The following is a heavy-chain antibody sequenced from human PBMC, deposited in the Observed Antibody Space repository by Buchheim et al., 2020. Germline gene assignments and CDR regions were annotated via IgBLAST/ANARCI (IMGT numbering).Heavy chain of an antibody. CDR1: GYTFTSYD. Sequence: QAQLVQSGAEVKKPGASVKVSCKASGYTFTSYDINWVRQASGQGLEWMGWMSPNSGYTGYARKFLGRVTMTRNTSISTAYMELTGLRSEDTAVYYCARISIAAAGISYYYYYYMDVWGKGTT. J-gene: IGHJ6*03. D-gene: IGHD6-13*01. V-gene: IGHV1-8*01. CDR3: ARISIAAAGISYYYYYYMDV. CDR2: MSPNSGYT.